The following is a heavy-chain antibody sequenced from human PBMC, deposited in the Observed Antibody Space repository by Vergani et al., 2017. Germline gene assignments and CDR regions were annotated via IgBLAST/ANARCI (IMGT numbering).Heavy chain of an antibody. CDR3: ASKRGACRAAYCHSYDF. Sequence: QVQLQESGPGLVKPSETLSLTCTVSGDSVISTDYHCGWIRQPPGKGLVWIGSMDYSGSTSYNPSLESRISISFETPKNQFSLRLTSVTAADTAVYYCASKRGACRAAYCHSYDFWGQGTLVGVSS. D-gene: IGHD2-15*01. CDR2: MDYSGST. CDR1: GDSVISTDYH. V-gene: IGHV4-39*01. J-gene: IGHJ4*02.